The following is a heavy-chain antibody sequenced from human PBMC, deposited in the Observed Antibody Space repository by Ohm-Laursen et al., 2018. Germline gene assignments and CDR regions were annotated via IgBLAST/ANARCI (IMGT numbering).Heavy chain of an antibody. CDR2: IIPIFGTA. V-gene: IGHV1-69*06. CDR1: GGTFSSYA. Sequence: ASVKVSCKASGGTFSSYAISWVRQAPGQGLEWMGGIIPIFGTANYAQKFQGRVTITADKSTSTAYMELSSLRSEDTAVYYCARDSYCSSTSCYVFDPWGQGTLVTVFS. J-gene: IGHJ5*02. D-gene: IGHD2-2*01. CDR3: ARDSYCSSTSCYVFDP.